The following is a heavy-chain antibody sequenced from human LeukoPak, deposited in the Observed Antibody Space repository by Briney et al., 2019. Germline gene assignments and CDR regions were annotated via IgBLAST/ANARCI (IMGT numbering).Heavy chain of an antibody. CDR3: ARVRRRDGYNFDY. Sequence: SETLSLTCAVYGGSFSGYYWSWIRQPPGKGLEWIGEINHSGSTNYHPSLKSRVTISVDTSKNQFSLKLSSVTAADTAVYYCARVRRRDGYNFDYWGQGTLVTVSS. CDR2: INHSGST. D-gene: IGHD5-24*01. V-gene: IGHV4-34*01. J-gene: IGHJ4*02. CDR1: GGSFSGYY.